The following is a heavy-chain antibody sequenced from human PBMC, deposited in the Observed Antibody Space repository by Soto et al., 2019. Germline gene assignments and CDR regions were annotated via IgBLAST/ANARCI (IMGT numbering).Heavy chain of an antibody. D-gene: IGHD6-6*01. CDR2: IYDSESA. CDR3: ARASSSSSAADY. J-gene: IGHJ4*02. Sequence: QVQLQESGPGLVKASQTLSLICSVSGESISSGGYYWSWIRHHPGKGLEWIGYIYDSESAYYNPSLKSRVXXXMXSSKNHFAMKLSSVTAAHTAVYYCARASSSSSAADYWGQGTLSTVSS. CDR1: GESISSGGYY. V-gene: IGHV4-31*03.